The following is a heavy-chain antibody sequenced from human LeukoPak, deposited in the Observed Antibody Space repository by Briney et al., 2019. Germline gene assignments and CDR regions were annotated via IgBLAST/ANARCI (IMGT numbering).Heavy chain of an antibody. D-gene: IGHD2-15*01. CDR3: ARDNYCSGGSCYPNWFDP. V-gene: IGHV1-18*01. CDR1: GYTFTSYG. CDR2: ISAYNGNT. J-gene: IGHJ5*02. Sequence: ASVKVSCKASGYTFTSYGISWVRQAPGQGLEWMGWISAYNGNTNYAQKLQGRVTMTTDTSTSIAYMELRSLRSDDTAVYYCARDNYCSGGSCYPNWFDPWGQGTLVTVSS.